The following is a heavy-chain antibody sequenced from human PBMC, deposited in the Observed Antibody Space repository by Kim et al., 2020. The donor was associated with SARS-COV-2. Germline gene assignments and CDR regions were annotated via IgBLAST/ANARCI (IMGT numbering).Heavy chain of an antibody. D-gene: IGHD3-22*01. V-gene: IGHV3-9*01. J-gene: IGHJ4*02. Sequence: SVKGRFTITRDNAKNSLYLQMNSLGAEDTALYYCAKARHVIVVAEHYFDYWGQGTLVTVSS. CDR3: AKARHVIVVAEHYFDY.